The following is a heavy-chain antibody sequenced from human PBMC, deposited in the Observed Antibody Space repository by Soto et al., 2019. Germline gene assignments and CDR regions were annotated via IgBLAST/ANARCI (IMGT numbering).Heavy chain of an antibody. CDR2: MNPNSGNT. Sequence: ASVKVSCKASGYTFTSYDINWVRQATGQGLEWMGWMNPNSGNTGYAQKFQGRVTMTRDTSASTAYMELSSLRSEDTAVYYCARVSSVTKRTKFDYWGQGTLVTVSS. D-gene: IGHD4-4*01. V-gene: IGHV1-8*01. CDR1: GYTFTSYD. CDR3: ARVSSVTKRTKFDY. J-gene: IGHJ4*02.